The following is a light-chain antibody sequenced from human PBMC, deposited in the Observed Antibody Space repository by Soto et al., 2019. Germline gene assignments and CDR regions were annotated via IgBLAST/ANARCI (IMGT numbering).Light chain of an antibody. CDR3: QQYNGT. V-gene: IGKV1-5*03. Sequence: DIQMTQSPSTLSASVGDRVTITCRASQRISNWLAWYQQKPGKAPKLLIYKASSLESGVPSRFSGSGSGTEFTLTISSLQPDDFATYYCQQYNGTFGQGTKLEIK. CDR2: KAS. J-gene: IGKJ2*01. CDR1: QRISNW.